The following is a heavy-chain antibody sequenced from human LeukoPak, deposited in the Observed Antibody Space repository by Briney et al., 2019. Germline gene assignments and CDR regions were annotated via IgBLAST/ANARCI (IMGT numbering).Heavy chain of an antibody. Sequence: GGSLRLSCAASGFTFSSDAMSWVRQAPGKGLEWVSAISGSGGSTYYADSVKGRFTISRDNSKNTLYLQMNSLGAEDTAVYYCVKGGLGCSSTSCFDYWGQGTLVTVSS. V-gene: IGHV3-23*01. J-gene: IGHJ4*02. CDR1: GFTFSSDA. CDR2: ISGSGGST. CDR3: VKGGLGCSSTSCFDY. D-gene: IGHD2-2*01.